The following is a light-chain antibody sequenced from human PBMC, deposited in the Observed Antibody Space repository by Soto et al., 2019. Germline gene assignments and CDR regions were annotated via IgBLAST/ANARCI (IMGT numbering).Light chain of an antibody. Sequence: QSVLTQPPSVSGAPGQRVTISCTGGSSNIGAGYDVHWYQQLPGTAPKLLISGNSNGRSGVPDRFSGSKSGTSASLAITGLQAEDGDDYYCQSYDSSLSGYVFGTGTKLTVL. J-gene: IGLJ1*01. V-gene: IGLV1-40*01. CDR3: QSYDSSLSGYV. CDR1: SSNIGAGYD. CDR2: GNS.